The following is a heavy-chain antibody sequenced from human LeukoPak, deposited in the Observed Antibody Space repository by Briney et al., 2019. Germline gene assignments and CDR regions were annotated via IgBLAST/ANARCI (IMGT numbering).Heavy chain of an antibody. V-gene: IGHV1-2*02. CDR1: GYTLTGSY. CDR3: ARSSSGWYYFDY. D-gene: IGHD6-19*01. Sequence: ASLKVSSKASGYTLTGSYMHCVRQTPRQRLERMGWISANSDDTKFAQKFQGRVTMTRDTSISTAYMKLSRLRSDDTAVYYCARSSSGWYYFDYWGQGTLVTVSS. J-gene: IGHJ4*02. CDR2: ISANSDDT.